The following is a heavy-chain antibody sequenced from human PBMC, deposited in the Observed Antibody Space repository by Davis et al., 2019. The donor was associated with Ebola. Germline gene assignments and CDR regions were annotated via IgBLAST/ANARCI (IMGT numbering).Heavy chain of an antibody. J-gene: IGHJ6*02. D-gene: IGHD2-2*01. Sequence: SVKVSCKASGGTFSSYAISWVRQAPGQGLEWMGRIIPILGIANYAQKFQGRVTITADKSTSTAYMELSSLRSEDTAVYYCARGTLGYCSSTSCYEGYYYGMDVWGQGTTVTVSS. CDR3: ARGTLGYCSSTSCYEGYYYGMDV. CDR1: GGTFSSYA. V-gene: IGHV1-69*04. CDR2: IIPILGIA.